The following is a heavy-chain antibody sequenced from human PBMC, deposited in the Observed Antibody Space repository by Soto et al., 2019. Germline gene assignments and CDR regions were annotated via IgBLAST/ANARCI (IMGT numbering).Heavy chain of an antibody. Sequence: GESLKISCAASGFTFSRYVMSWVRQAPGKGLEWVSFISGSGGSTYYADSVKGRFTISRDNSKNALYLQMNSLRVEDTAVYYCANTSGYPKGWFDPWGQGTLVTVSS. J-gene: IGHJ5*02. CDR3: ANTSGYPKGWFDP. V-gene: IGHV3-23*01. D-gene: IGHD6-13*01. CDR2: ISGSGGST. CDR1: GFTFSRYV.